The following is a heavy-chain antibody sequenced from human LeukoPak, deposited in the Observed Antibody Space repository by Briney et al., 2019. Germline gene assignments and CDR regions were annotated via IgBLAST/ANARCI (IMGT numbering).Heavy chain of an antibody. CDR2: IQQDGSEK. J-gene: IGHJ4*02. CDR1: GFTFSSYW. CDR3: ARDRVGSSWSESDY. V-gene: IGHV3-7*01. Sequence: GGSLRLSCAASGFTFSSYWMIWVRQAPGKGLEWVANIQQDGSEKYYVDSVKGRFTISRDNAKNSLYLQMNSLRAEDMAVYYCARDRVGSSWSESDYWGQGTLVTVSS. D-gene: IGHD6-13*01.